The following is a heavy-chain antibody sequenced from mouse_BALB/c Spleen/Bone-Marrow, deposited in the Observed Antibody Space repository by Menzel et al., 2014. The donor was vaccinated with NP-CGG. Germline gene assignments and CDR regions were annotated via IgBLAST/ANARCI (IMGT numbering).Heavy chain of an antibody. D-gene: IGHD2-14*01. V-gene: IGHV14-3*02. CDR1: GFNIKDTY. J-gene: IGHJ3*01. CDR2: IDPANGNT. Sequence: EVHLVESGAELAKPGASVKLSCTASGFNIKDTYMHWVKQRPEQGLEWIGRIDPANGNTKYDPKFQGKATITADTSSNTAYLRLSCLASEDSAVYYCARGYDEGFAYWGQGTLVTVSA. CDR3: ARGYDEGFAY.